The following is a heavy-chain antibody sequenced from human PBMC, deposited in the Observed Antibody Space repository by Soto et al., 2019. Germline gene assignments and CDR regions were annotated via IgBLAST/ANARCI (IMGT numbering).Heavy chain of an antibody. CDR2: ISSSSSYI. Sequence: PGGSLRLSCAASGFTSSSYSMNWVRQAPGKGLEWVSSISSSSSYIYYADSVKGRFTISRDNAKNSLYLQMNSLRAEDTAVYYCAKVARGYSYQLYDWGQGTLVTVSS. V-gene: IGHV3-21*01. D-gene: IGHD5-18*01. J-gene: IGHJ4*02. CDR1: GFTSSSYS. CDR3: AKVARGYSYQLYD.